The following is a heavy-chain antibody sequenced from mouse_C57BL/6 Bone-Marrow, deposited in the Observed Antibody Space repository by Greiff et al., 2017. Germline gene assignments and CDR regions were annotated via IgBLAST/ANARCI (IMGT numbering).Heavy chain of an antibody. Sequence: QVQLQQPGAELVMPGASVKLSCKASGYTFTSYWMHWVKQRPGQGLEWIGEIDPSDSYTNYNQKFKGKSTLTVDKSSSTAYMQLSSLTSEYSAVYYCAEEGNMINYAMDYWGQGTSVTVSS. CDR1: GYTFTSYW. J-gene: IGHJ4*01. CDR3: AEEGNMINYAMDY. V-gene: IGHV1-69*01. D-gene: IGHD2-3*01. CDR2: IDPSDSYT.